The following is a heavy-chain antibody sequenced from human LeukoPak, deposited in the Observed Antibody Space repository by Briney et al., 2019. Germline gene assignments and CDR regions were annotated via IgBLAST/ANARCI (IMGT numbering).Heavy chain of an antibody. CDR1: GYTFNSYG. CDR2: ISAYNGNT. V-gene: IGHV1-18*01. CDR3: ARAMGYYYDSSDAFDI. D-gene: IGHD3-22*01. J-gene: IGHJ3*02. Sequence: ASVKVSCKASGYTFNSYGISWVRQAPGQGLEWMGWISAYNGNTNYAQKFQGRVTMTTDTSTSTAYMDLRSLRSDDTAVYYCARAMGYYYDSSDAFDIWGQGTIVTVSS.